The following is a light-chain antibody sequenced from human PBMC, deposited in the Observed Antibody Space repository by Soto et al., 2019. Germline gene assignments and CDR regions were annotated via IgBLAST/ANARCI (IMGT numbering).Light chain of an antibody. CDR3: QQYGSSIT. V-gene: IGKV3-20*01. Sequence: EIVLTQSPGNLSLSPGERATLSCRASQSVSSSYLAWYQQKPGQAHRLLIYGASSRATGIPDRFSGSGSGTDFTLTISRLEPEDFAVYYCQQYGSSITFGQGTRLEI. CDR1: QSVSSSY. J-gene: IGKJ5*01. CDR2: GAS.